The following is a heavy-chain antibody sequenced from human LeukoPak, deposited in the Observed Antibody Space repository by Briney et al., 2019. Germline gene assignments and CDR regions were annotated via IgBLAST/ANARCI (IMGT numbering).Heavy chain of an antibody. J-gene: IGHJ4*02. CDR1: GFTFTTYA. CDR2: ISGSGSNT. Sequence: QPGRSLRLSCAASGFTFTTYAMSWVRQAPGMGLEWVSAISGSGSNTYYADSVKGRFTISRDNSKNTLYLQVDSLRADDTAVYYCARGNGDYAIHPDYWGQGTLVTVSS. V-gene: IGHV3-23*01. D-gene: IGHD4-17*01. CDR3: ARGNGDYAIHPDY.